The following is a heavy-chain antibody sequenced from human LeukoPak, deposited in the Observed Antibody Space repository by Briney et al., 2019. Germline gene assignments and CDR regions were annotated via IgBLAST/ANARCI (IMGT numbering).Heavy chain of an antibody. Sequence: GGSLRLSCAASGFTFSSYAMSWVRQAPGKGLEWVANIKQDGSEKYYVDSVKGRFTISRDNAKNSLYLQMNSLRAEDTAVYYCARVYGVRGDSSGPAGYWGQGTLVTVSS. CDR3: ARVYGVRGDSSGPAGY. CDR2: IKQDGSEK. V-gene: IGHV3-7*01. J-gene: IGHJ4*02. D-gene: IGHD3-22*01. CDR1: GFTFSSYA.